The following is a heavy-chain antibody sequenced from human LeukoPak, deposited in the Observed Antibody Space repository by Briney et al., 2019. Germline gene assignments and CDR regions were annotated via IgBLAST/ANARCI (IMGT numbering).Heavy chain of an antibody. Sequence: SETLSLTCTVSGGSISSYYWSWIRQPPGKGLEWIGYIYYSGSTNYNPSLKSRVTISVDTSKNQFSLKLSSVTAADTAVYYCARAGPPYGSGSYYQGPYYYYYYMDVWGKGTTVTVSS. CDR3: ARAGPPYGSGSYYQGPYYYYYYMDV. D-gene: IGHD3-10*01. CDR2: IYYSGST. V-gene: IGHV4-59*01. J-gene: IGHJ6*03. CDR1: GGSISSYY.